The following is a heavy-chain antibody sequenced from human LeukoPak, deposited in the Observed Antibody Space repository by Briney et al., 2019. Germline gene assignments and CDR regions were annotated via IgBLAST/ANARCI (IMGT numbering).Heavy chain of an antibody. D-gene: IGHD3-22*01. CDR2: INHSGST. Sequence: SETLSVTCAVYGGSFSGYYWSWIRQPPGKGLVWIGEINHSGSTNYDPSLKSRVTISVDTSKNQFSLKLSSVTAADTAVYYCGAYYDSSGYYYWGQGTLVTVSS. V-gene: IGHV4-34*01. CDR1: GGSFSGYY. J-gene: IGHJ4*02. CDR3: GAYYDSSGYYY.